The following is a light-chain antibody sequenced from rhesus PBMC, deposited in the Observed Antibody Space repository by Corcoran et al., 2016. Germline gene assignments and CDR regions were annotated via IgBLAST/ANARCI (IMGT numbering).Light chain of an antibody. CDR2: KAS. J-gene: IGKJ2*01. Sequence: DIQMTQSPSSLSAFVGDTVTITCRASQSICSWLDWYQQKPGKAPKLLIYKASSLQSGVPSRYSGIGSGTDFTLTISSLQPGDFATYYCLQYYSSPYSFGQGTKVGI. CDR1: QSICSW. CDR3: LQYYSSPYS. V-gene: IGKV1-22*01.